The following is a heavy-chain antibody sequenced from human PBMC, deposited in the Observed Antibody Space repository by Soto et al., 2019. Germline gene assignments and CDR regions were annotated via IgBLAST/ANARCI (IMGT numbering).Heavy chain of an antibody. V-gene: IGHV4-39*01. CDR1: GGSISSSSNH. CDR3: ATHPPYGPLDH. Sequence: QLQLQESGPGLVKPSETLSLTCTVSGGSISSSSNHWGWIRQPPGKGLEWIGNIYYIENTYYNPSLKSRVTISLDTSKNQFSLRLTSLTAADTAVYYCATHPPYGPLDHWGQGTLVTVSS. CDR2: IYYIENT. J-gene: IGHJ4*02. D-gene: IGHD4-17*01.